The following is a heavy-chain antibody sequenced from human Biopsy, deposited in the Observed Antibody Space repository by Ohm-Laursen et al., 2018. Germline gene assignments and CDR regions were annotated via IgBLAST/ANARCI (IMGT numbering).Heavy chain of an antibody. CDR3: ASVVLGPTNDAFDL. J-gene: IGHJ3*01. V-gene: IGHV4-4*07. D-gene: IGHD3-22*01. CDR2: IYPGGST. Sequence: SETLSLTCNVSGGDINNYYWSWIRQPAGKGLEWIGPIYPGGSTNYNPSLKSRVTMSVDTSKKQLSLRLRSVIAADTAMYYCASVVLGPTNDAFDLWGQGTMVVVSS. CDR1: GGDINNYY.